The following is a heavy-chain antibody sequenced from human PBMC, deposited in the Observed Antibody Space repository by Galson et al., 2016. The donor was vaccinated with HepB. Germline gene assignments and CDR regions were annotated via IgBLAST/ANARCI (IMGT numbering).Heavy chain of an antibody. J-gene: IGHJ6*04. CDR3: ANDRKIDCRGADCYAWGSYYYYAMDV. Sequence: ETLSLTCTVSGGSVSGYYWSWIRQPPGQGLAWIGYIHYTRSTRYNPTLTGRVTISVDRSNNQFSLKMTSVTAADTAVYFCANDRKIDCRGADCYAWGSYYYYAMDVWGKGTTVIVSS. CDR1: GGSVSGYY. V-gene: IGHV4-59*08. CDR2: IHYTRST. D-gene: IGHD2-2*01.